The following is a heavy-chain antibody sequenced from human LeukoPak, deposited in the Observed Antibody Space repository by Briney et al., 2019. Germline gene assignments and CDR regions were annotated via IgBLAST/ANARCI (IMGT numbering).Heavy chain of an antibody. D-gene: IGHD6-6*01. CDR3: AREETYSSSPALDY. CDR2: IYYSGST. Sequence: SETLSLTCTVSGGSISSYYWSWIRQPPGKGLEWIGYIYYSGSTNYNPSLKSRVTISVDTSKNQFSLKLSSVTAADTAVYYCAREETYSSSPALDYWGQGTLVTVSS. V-gene: IGHV4-59*12. J-gene: IGHJ4*02. CDR1: GGSISSYY.